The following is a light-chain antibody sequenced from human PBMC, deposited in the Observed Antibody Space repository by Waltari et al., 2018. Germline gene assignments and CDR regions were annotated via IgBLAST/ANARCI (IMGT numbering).Light chain of an antibody. V-gene: IGLV3-27*01. CDR2: KDS. J-gene: IGLJ3*02. CDR1: ILTKKY. Sequence: SYELTQPSTVSVSPGQPANITCSGDILTKKYVRWFQQKPGQAPLLVIFKDSQRPSGIPERFSASKSGNTVNLTISGAQGEDEADYYCYTVTDRSWVFGGGTRLTVL. CDR3: YTVTDRSWV.